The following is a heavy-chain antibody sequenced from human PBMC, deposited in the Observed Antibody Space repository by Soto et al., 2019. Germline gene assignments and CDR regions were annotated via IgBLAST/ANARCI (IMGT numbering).Heavy chain of an antibody. D-gene: IGHD6-13*01. CDR1: GFTFSDYY. CDR3: ARDLIAAAIGDYYYGMDV. Sequence: GALRLSCAASGFTFSDYYMSWIRQAPGKGLEWVSYISSSSSYTNYADSVKGRFTISRDNAKNSLYLQMNSLRAEDTAVYYCARDLIAAAIGDYYYGMDVWGQGTTVTVSS. J-gene: IGHJ6*02. CDR2: ISSSSSYT. V-gene: IGHV3-11*06.